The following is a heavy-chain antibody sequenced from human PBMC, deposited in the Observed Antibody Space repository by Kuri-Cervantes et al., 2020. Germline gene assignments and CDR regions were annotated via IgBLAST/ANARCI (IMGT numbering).Heavy chain of an antibody. V-gene: IGHV3-30*03. CDR2: ISYDGSNK. J-gene: IGHJ4*02. Sequence: GESLKISCAASGFTFSTYGIHWVRQAPGKGLEWVAVISYDGSNKYYSDSVKGRFTISRDNSKNTLYLQMNSLRAEDTAMYYCARDYGYYFDYWGQGTLVTVSS. D-gene: IGHD4-17*01. CDR3: ARDYGYYFDY. CDR1: GFTFSTYG.